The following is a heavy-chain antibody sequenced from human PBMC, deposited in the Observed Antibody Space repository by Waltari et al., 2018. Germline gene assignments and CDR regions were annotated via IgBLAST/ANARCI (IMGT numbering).Heavy chain of an antibody. D-gene: IGHD6-6*01. CDR1: GFTFSSYG. J-gene: IGHJ4*02. V-gene: IGHV3-30*02. CDR3: AKVEYSSSPVDY. Sequence: QVQLVESGGGVVQPGGSLRLSCAASGFTFSSYGMHWVRQAPGKGLEWVAFIRYDGSNKYDADSVKGRFTISRDNSKNTLYLQMNSLRAEDTAVYYCAKVEYSSSPVDYWGQGTLVTVSS. CDR2: IRYDGSNK.